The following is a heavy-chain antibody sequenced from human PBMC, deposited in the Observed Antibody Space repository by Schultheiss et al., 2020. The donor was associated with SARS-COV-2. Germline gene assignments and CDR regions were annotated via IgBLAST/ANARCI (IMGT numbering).Heavy chain of an antibody. CDR3: ARAEHAGTSGDY. CDR2: INHSGST. V-gene: IGHV4-34*01. CDR1: GGSISSYY. D-gene: IGHD6-13*01. J-gene: IGHJ4*02. Sequence: SQTLSLTCTVSGGSISSYYWSWIRQPPGKGLEWIGEINHSGSTNYNPSLKSRVTISVDTSKNQFSLKLSSVTAADTAVYYCARAEHAGTSGDYWGQGTLVTVSS.